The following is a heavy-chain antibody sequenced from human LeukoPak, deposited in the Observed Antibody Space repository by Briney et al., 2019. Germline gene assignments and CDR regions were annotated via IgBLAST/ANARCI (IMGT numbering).Heavy chain of an antibody. Sequence: GGSLRPSCAASGFTFNTYTMHWVRQAPGTGMEWVAIISHDGSNAYYADSVGGGLTISRDNSKNTLYLQTNSLRPEDTAVYYCVRDDNWAANGLDVWGQGTTVTVSS. CDR3: VRDDNWAANGLDV. J-gene: IGHJ6*02. D-gene: IGHD1-20*01. CDR2: ISHDGSNA. CDR1: GFTFNTYT. V-gene: IGHV3-30-3*01.